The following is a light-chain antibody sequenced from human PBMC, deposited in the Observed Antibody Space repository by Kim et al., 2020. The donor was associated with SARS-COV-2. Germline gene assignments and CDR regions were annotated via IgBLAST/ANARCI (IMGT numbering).Light chain of an antibody. V-gene: IGKV3-15*01. CDR1: QSIINK. CDR2: AAS. CDR3: QQYNNWPPRVT. J-gene: IGKJ4*01. Sequence: EIVITQFPASFSVSPGERASLSCRASQSIINKLAWYQQKPGQAPRLLIYAASTRATGIPARFSGSGSGTEFTLTISSLQSEDFAVYFCQQYNNWPPRVTFGGGTKVDIK.